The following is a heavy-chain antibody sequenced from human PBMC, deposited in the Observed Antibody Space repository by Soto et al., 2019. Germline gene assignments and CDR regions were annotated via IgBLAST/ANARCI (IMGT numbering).Heavy chain of an antibody. J-gene: IGHJ6*02. CDR3: ARGAGVVWPRYYGMDV. CDR1: GGSFSGYY. D-gene: IGHD2-8*01. V-gene: IGHV4-34*01. CDR2: INHSGST. Sequence: LSLTCAVYGGSFSGYYWSWIRQPPGKGLEWIGEINHSGSTNYNPSLKSRVTISVDTSKNQFSLKLSSMTAADTAVYYCARGAGVVWPRYYGMDVWGQGTTVTVSS.